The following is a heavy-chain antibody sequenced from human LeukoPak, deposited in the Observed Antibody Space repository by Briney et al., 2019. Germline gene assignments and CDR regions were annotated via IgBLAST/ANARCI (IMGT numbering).Heavy chain of an antibody. J-gene: IGHJ4*02. CDR2: IKSDGSGT. D-gene: IGHD3-10*01. V-gene: IGHV3-74*01. CDR1: GLTFSTYW. CDR3: SSDSYHNDY. Sequence: GGSLRLSCTASGLTFSTYWMHWVRQAPGKGPVWVAHIKSDGSGTTYADSVKGRFTISRDNAKNALYLQMNSLRAEDTAVYYCSSDSYHNDYWGQGTLVTVSS.